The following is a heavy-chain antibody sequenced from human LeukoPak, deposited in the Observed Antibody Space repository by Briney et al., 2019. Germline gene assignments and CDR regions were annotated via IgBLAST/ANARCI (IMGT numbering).Heavy chain of an antibody. V-gene: IGHV3-33*01. CDR3: AREMGSVYFDC. D-gene: IGHD3-10*01. J-gene: IGHJ4*02. Sequence: AGGSLRLSCTASGFRFSSYGIHWVRQTPGKGLEWVALVSYDGSNKDYADSVKGRFTISRDNSKNTVYLQINSLRAEDTAVYYCAREMGSVYFDCWGQGTLVTVSS. CDR1: GFRFSSYG. CDR2: VSYDGSNK.